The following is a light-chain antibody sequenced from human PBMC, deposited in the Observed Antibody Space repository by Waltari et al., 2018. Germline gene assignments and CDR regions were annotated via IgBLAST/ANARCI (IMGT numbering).Light chain of an antibody. CDR1: SFNLGNHY. J-gene: IGLJ3*02. CDR2: ENN. V-gene: IGLV1-51*02. CDR3: GTWDSGLSGGV. Sequence: QSVLTQPPSVSAAPGPKVTISCSGSSFNLGNHYLPCYQQVPGTAPKLLIYENNKRPSGIPDRFSGSKSGTSATLGITGLQTGDEADYYCGTWDSGLSGGVFGGGTKLTVL.